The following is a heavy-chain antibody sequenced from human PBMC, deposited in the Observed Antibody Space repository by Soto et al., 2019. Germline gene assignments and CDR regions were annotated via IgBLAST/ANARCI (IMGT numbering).Heavy chain of an antibody. Sequence: QITLKESGPTLVKPTQTLTLTCTFSGFSLSSRGEGVGWIRQPPGKALEWLALIYWNDDKRYNPSLKSRLTITTDTSKNQVVLTMTHMDPVDTATYHCAHERGCCGSRGVWGQGTLVTVSS. CDR3: AHERGCCGSRGV. D-gene: IGHD2-15*01. CDR1: GFSLSSRGEG. J-gene: IGHJ4*02. V-gene: IGHV2-5*01. CDR2: IYWNDDK.